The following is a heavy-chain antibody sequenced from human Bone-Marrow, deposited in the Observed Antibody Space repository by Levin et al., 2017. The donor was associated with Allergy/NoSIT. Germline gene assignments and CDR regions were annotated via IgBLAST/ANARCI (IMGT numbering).Heavy chain of an antibody. D-gene: IGHD2/OR15-2a*01. J-gene: IGHJ4*02. V-gene: IGHV4-31*03. Sequence: LRLSCTVSGGSISSDGYYWNWIRQHPGKGLEWIGYIYYTGNTYYNPSLKSRLTISVDTSQGQFSLKLSSVTAADTAVYYCARRPFSVGFDFWGQGILVTVSS. CDR2: IYYTGNT. CDR3: ARRPFSVGFDF. CDR1: GGSISSDGYY.